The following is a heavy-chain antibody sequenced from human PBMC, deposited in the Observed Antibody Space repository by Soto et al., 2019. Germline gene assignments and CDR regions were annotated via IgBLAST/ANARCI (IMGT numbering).Heavy chain of an antibody. D-gene: IGHD3-3*01. V-gene: IGHV4-59*01. CDR1: GGSISDKY. CDR2: IFYNGIT. CDR3: ARDSPRTTVFGPFYYYTMDV. Sequence: QVQLHESGPGLVKPSETLSLTCTVSGGSISDKYWIWIRQPPGKGLEWIGYIFYNGITSYSPSLKSRVSISLDTSKNQFSLNLSSVTAADTAVYYCARDSPRTTVFGPFYYYTMDVWGPGTTVTVSS. J-gene: IGHJ6*02.